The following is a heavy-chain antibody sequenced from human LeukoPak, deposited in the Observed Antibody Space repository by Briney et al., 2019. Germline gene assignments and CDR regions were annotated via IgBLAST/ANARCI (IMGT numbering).Heavy chain of an antibody. J-gene: IGHJ4*02. CDR1: GGSISSYY. CDR3: ATLANYYDSSGYYGMPPPFDY. CDR2: IYYSGST. D-gene: IGHD3-22*01. Sequence: PSETLSLTCTVSGGSISSYYWSWIRQPPGKGLEWIGYIYYSGSTNYNPSLKSRVTISVDTSKNQFSLKLSSVTAADTAVYYCATLANYYDSSGYYGMPPPFDYWGQGTLVTVPS. V-gene: IGHV4-59*08.